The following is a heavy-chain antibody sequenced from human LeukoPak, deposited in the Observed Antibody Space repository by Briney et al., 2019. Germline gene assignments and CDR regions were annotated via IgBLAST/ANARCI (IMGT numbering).Heavy chain of an antibody. V-gene: IGHV1-2*02. CDR3: ARDARCCSSTKLPIYNWFDP. D-gene: IGHD2-2*01. CDR1: GYTFTGYY. Sequence: GASVKVSCKASGYTFTGYYMHWVRQAPGQGLEWMGWINPNSGGTNYVQKFQGRVTMTRDTSISTAYMELSKLRSDDTAVYYCARDARCCSSTKLPIYNWFDPWGQGTLVTVSS. CDR2: INPNSGGT. J-gene: IGHJ5*02.